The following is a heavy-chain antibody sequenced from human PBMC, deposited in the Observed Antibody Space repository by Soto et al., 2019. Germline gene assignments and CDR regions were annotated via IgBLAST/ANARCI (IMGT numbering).Heavy chain of an antibody. Sequence: GGSLRLSCAASGFTLRCYAMNCVRQAPGKGLEWVAVISYEGSNKYYADSVKGRFTLTRDNAKKTVDLQMNSLRVDDTAIYYCARSPSYYGIDVWGQGTTVTVSS. J-gene: IGHJ6*02. V-gene: IGHV3-30*04. CDR1: GFTLRCYA. CDR3: ARSPSYYGIDV. CDR2: ISYEGSNK.